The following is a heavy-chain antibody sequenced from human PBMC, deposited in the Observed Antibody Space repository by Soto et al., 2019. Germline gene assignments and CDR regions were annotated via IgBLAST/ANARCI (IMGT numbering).Heavy chain of an antibody. CDR1: GFTVSSNY. CDR3: ARDARRYCSSTSCPEDYYYYMDV. CDR2: IYSGGST. D-gene: IGHD2-2*01. Sequence: GGSLRLSCAASGFTVSSNYMSWVRQAPGKGLEWVSVIYSGGSTYYADSVKGRFTISRHNSKNTLYLQMNSLRAEDTAVYYCARDARRYCSSTSCPEDYYYYMDVWGKGTTVTVSS. V-gene: IGHV3-53*04. J-gene: IGHJ6*03.